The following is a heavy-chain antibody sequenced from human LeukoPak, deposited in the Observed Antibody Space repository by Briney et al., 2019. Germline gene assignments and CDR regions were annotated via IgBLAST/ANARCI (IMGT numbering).Heavy chain of an antibody. J-gene: IGHJ4*02. Sequence: GGSLRLSCAASGFTFSSYAMSWVRQAPGKGLESISAISGDGGSTYYANSVKGRFTISRDNSENTLYLQMGSLTAEDMAVYYCAREGTPGTLDYWGQGTLVTVSS. CDR1: GFTFSSYA. D-gene: IGHD6-13*01. CDR2: ISGDGGST. V-gene: IGHV3-64*01. CDR3: AREGTPGTLDY.